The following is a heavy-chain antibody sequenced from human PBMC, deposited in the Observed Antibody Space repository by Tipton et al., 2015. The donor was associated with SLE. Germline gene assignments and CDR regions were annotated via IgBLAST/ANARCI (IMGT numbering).Heavy chain of an antibody. V-gene: IGHV4-61*09. J-gene: IGHJ6*03. Sequence: TLSLTCTVSGGSITNDNHYWSWIRQPAGKGLEWIGEINHRGSTTYSPSLKSRVTISVDTSKNQFSLKLSSVTAADTAVYFCAREERSGSGWPGYYYYYMDVWGKGNTVTVSS. CDR1: GGSITNDNHY. CDR3: AREERSGSGWPGYYYYYMDV. CDR2: INHRGST. D-gene: IGHD6-19*01.